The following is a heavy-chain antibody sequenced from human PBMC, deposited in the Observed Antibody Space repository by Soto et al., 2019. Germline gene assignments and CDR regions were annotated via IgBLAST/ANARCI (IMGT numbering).Heavy chain of an antibody. CDR1: GGSISSYY. J-gene: IGHJ4*02. CDR2: IYYSGST. CDR3: ARKAWVRFDY. Sequence: LSLTCTVSGGSISSYYWSWIRQPPGKGLEWIGYIYYSGSTNYNPSLKSRVTISVDTSKNQFSLKLSSVTAADTAIYYCARKAWVRFDYWGQGALVTVSS. V-gene: IGHV4-59*12. D-gene: IGHD7-27*01.